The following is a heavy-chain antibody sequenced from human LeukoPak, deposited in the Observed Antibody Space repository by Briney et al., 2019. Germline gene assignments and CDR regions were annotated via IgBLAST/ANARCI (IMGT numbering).Heavy chain of an antibody. J-gene: IGHJ4*02. CDR2: ISAYNGNT. CDR1: GGTFLCHT. V-gene: IGHV1-18*04. D-gene: IGHD3-22*01. Sequence: ASVKVSCKTSGGTFLCHTFSWVRQAPGQGLEWMGWISAYNGNTNYAQKLQGRVTMTTDTSTSTAYMELRSLRSDDTAVYYCARDLPPHYYDRENGYYFDYWGQGTLVTVSS. CDR3: ARDLPPHYYDRENGYYFDY.